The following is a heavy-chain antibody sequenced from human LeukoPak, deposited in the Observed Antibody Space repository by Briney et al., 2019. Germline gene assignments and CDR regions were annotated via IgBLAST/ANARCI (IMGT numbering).Heavy chain of an antibody. CDR2: IIPIFGTA. D-gene: IGHD5-12*01. CDR3: ARVSVRWLHGRGAFDI. V-gene: IGHV1-69*13. Sequence: SVKVSCKASGGTFSSYAVSWVRQAPGQGLEWMGGIIPIFGTANYAQKFQGRVTITADESTSTAYMELSSLRSEDTAVYYCARVSVRWLHGRGAFDIWGQGTMVTVSS. CDR1: GGTFSSYA. J-gene: IGHJ3*02.